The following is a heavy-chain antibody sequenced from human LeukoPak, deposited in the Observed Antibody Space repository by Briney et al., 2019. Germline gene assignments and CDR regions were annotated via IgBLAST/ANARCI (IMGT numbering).Heavy chain of an antibody. CDR2: IDHTGRP. CDR3: ARGLKDY. V-gene: IGHV4-34*01. Sequence: SETLSLTCAVYGGSFRGYYWSWIRQSPGKGLEWIGEIDHTGRPKNSPSLKRRVTISLDTSRKQFFLKMKYVTAADTAVYYCARGLKDYWGQGTLVTVSS. CDR1: GGSFRGYY. J-gene: IGHJ4*02.